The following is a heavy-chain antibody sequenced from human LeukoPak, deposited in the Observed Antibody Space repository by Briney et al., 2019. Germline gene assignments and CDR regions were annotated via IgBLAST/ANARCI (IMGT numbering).Heavy chain of an antibody. D-gene: IGHD6-13*01. CDR3: AKLGRGYSTTLPDY. CDR1: GFTFSSYG. Sequence: GGSLRLSCAASGFTFSSYGMHWVRQAPGKGLEWVAVISYDGSNKYYADSVKGRFTISRDNSKNTLYLQMNSLRAEDTAVYYCAKLGRGYSTTLPDYWGQGTLVTVSS. J-gene: IGHJ4*02. V-gene: IGHV3-30*18. CDR2: ISYDGSNK.